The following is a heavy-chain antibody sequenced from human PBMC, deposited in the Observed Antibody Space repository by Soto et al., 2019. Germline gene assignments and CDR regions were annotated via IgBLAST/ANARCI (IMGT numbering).Heavy chain of an antibody. CDR1: GGSISSYY. CDR3: ARTTAVPNTLRSRYFFDY. D-gene: IGHD4-17*01. V-gene: IGHV4-59*12. J-gene: IGHJ4*02. CDR2: VYYSGTT. Sequence: SETLSLTCTVSGGSISSYYWSWIRQPPGKGLEWIGYVYYSGTTNYNPSLKSRVTISVDLSKNQFSLRLSSVTTADTALYYCARTTAVPNTLRSRYFFDYWGQGTLVTVSS.